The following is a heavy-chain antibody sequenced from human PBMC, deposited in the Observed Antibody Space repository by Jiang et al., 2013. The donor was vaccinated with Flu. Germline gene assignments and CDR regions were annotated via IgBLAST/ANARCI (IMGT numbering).Heavy chain of an antibody. V-gene: IGHV5-51*01. CDR2: IYPGDSEN. J-gene: IGHJ3*02. D-gene: IGHD1-1*01. Sequence: SLKISCKGSGYSFISYWIGWVRQMPGKGLEWMGIIYPGDSENRYSPSFQGQVTISVDKSISTAYLQWSSLKASDTAIYYCARQRVPQQWHAFDIWGQGTMVTVSS. CDR3: ARQRVPQQWHAFDI. CDR1: GYSFISYW.